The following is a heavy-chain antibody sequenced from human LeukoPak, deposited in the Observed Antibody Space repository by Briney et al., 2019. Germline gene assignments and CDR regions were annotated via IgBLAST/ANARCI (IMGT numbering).Heavy chain of an antibody. CDR1: GFIFSNYD. V-gene: IGHV3-21*06. CDR3: AKDFEFKWQQPSDH. Sequence: GGSLRLSCEASGFIFSNYDMRWVRQAPGKGLEWVSYISASRRYINYADSVKGRFTISRDNAKNALYLQMNSLRAEDTGIYFCAKDFEFKWQQPSDHWGQGTPVTVSS. CDR2: ISASRRYI. D-gene: IGHD1/OR15-1a*01. J-gene: IGHJ4*02.